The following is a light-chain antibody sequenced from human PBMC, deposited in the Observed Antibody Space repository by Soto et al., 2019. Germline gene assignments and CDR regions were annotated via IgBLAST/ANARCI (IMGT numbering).Light chain of an antibody. J-gene: IGKJ1*01. CDR2: AAS. Sequence: DIQMTQSPSSLSASVGDRVTITCRASQGISNYLAWYQQKPGKGPKFLIYAASTLQSGVPSRFSGSGSGTDFSLTITSLQPEDVATYYCQKYNRAPWTFAQGTKVEIK. CDR1: QGISNY. CDR3: QKYNRAPWT. V-gene: IGKV1-27*01.